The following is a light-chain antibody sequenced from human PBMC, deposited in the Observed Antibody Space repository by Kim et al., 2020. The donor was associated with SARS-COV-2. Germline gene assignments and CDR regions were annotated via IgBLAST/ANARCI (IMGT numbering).Light chain of an antibody. J-gene: IGKJ4*01. V-gene: IGKV3-11*01. Sequence: WSPGERATLSCRASQSVSTYLAWYQWKPGQAPRLLIYDASNRATGIPPKFSGSGSGTAFTLTISSLDPEDFAVYYCQQRSNWPPTFGGGTKVDIK. CDR2: DAS. CDR3: QQRSNWPPT. CDR1: QSVSTY.